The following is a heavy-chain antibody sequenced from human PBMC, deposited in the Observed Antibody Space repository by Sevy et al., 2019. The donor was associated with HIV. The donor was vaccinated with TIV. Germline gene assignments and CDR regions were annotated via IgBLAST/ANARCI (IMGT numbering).Heavy chain of an antibody. CDR3: AGRDSSGWYYYYYGMDV. J-gene: IGHJ6*02. CDR2: IKQDGSEK. D-gene: IGHD6-19*01. CDR1: GFTFSSYW. Sequence: GGSLRLSCAASGFTFSSYWMSWVRQAPGKGLEWVANIKQDGSEKYYVDSVKGRFTISRDKAKNSLYLQMNSLRAEDTAVYYCAGRDSSGWYYYYYGMDVWGQGTTVTVSS. V-gene: IGHV3-7*03.